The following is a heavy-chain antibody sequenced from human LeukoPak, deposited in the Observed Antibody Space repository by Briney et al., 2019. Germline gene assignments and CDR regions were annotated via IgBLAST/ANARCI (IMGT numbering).Heavy chain of an antibody. CDR2: INGDGTGA. D-gene: IGHD3-10*01. J-gene: IGHJ4*02. Sequence: PGGSLRLSCAASGFTFGDHVMYWIRQPPGRGLEWVSLINGDGTGAKYADSVRGRVTIPRDNSKNSLYLEMNSLRTEDTALYYCAKGQRSGTYYNAFDYVGQGTLVTVSS. CDR3: AKGQRSGTYYNAFDY. CDR1: GFTFGDHV. V-gene: IGHV3-43*02.